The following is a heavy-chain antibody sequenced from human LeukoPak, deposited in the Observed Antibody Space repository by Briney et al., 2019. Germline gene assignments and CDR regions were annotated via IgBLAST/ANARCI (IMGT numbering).Heavy chain of an antibody. V-gene: IGHV1-46*01. CDR1: GYTFTSHY. J-gene: IGHJ4*02. D-gene: IGHD1-26*01. Sequence: ASVKVSCKASGYTFTSHYMHWARQAPGQGLEWMGIINPSGGSTNYAQKFQGRVAMTRDTSTSTVYMELSSLRSEDTAVYYCARVGPNSGSYSGGLDYWGQGTLVTVSS. CDR2: INPSGGST. CDR3: ARVGPNSGSYSGGLDY.